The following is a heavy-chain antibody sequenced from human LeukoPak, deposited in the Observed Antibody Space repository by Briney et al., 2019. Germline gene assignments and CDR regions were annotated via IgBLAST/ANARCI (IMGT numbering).Heavy chain of an antibody. D-gene: IGHD2-8*01. CDR1: RYTFTGYY. J-gene: IGHJ4*02. CDR2: INPNSGGT. CDR3: ARDLFRHYCPDGVCYEFDY. Sequence: ASVKVSCKASRYTFTGYYMHWVRQAPGQGLEWMGWINPNSGGTNYAQKFQGRVTMTRDTSISTAYMELSRLRSDDTAIYYCARDLFRHYCPDGVCYEFDYWGQGTLVTVSS. V-gene: IGHV1-2*02.